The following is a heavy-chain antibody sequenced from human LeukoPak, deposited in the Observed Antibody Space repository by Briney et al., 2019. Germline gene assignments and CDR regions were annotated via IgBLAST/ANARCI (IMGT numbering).Heavy chain of an antibody. J-gene: IGHJ4*02. CDR1: GFTFSNCA. D-gene: IGHD3-22*01. V-gene: IGHV3-23*01. Sequence: TGGSLRLSCAASGFTFSNCAMSWVRQAPGKGLEWVSTISGSGGSTYYADSVKGRFTISRDNSKNTLYLQMNSLGAEDTAVYYCAKDPHDYHDSSGYYYGRHYFDYWGQGTLVTVSS. CDR3: AKDPHDYHDSSGYYYGRHYFDY. CDR2: ISGSGGST.